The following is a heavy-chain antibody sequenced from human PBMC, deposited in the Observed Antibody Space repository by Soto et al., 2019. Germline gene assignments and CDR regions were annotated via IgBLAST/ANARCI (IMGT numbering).Heavy chain of an antibody. V-gene: IGHV1-18*01. CDR3: ARGGVIRWFDP. J-gene: IGHJ5*02. CDR2: ISAYNGNT. D-gene: IGHD3-3*01. Sequence: ASVNVSCKASGGTISSYTISCVRQAPGQGLEWMGWISAYNGNTNYAQKLQGRVTMTTDTSTSTAYMELRSLRSDDTAVYYCARGGVIRWFDPWGQGTLVTVSS. CDR1: GGTISSYT.